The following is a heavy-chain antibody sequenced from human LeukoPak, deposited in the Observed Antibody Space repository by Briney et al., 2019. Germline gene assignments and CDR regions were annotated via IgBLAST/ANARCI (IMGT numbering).Heavy chain of an antibody. J-gene: IGHJ6*03. V-gene: IGHV1-18*01. CDR2: ISAYNGNT. CDR3: ARHAGNYYDSSGYFLPYYMDV. Sequence: ASVKVSCKASGYTFTSYGISWERQAPGQGLEWMGWISAYNGNTNYAQKLQGRVTMTTDTSTSTAYMELRSLRSDDTAVYYCARHAGNYYDSSGYFLPYYMDVWGKGTTVTVSS. D-gene: IGHD3-22*01. CDR1: GYTFTSYG.